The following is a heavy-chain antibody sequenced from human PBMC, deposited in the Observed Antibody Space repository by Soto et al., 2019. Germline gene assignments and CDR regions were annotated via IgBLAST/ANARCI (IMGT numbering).Heavy chain of an antibody. V-gene: IGHV1-46*01. Sequence: LEWMGIINPSGGSTSYAQKVQGRVTMTRDTSTSTVYMELSSLRSVDTATYYCAHRLAIQAPGYYMDVWGKGTTVTVSS. J-gene: IGHJ6*03. CDR2: INPSGGST. CDR3: AHRLAIQAPGYYMDV.